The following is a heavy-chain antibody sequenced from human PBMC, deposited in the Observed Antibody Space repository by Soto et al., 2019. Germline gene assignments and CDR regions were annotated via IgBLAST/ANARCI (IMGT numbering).Heavy chain of an antibody. Sequence: QVQLVESGGGVVQPGRSLRLSCAASGFTFSSYGMHWVRQAPGKGLEWVAVISYDGSNKYYADSVKGRFIISRDNSKNTLYLQMNSLRAEDTAVYYCAKDGGALDWGQGTLVTVSS. J-gene: IGHJ4*02. CDR3: AKDGGALD. CDR1: GFTFSSYG. CDR2: ISYDGSNK. D-gene: IGHD3-16*01. V-gene: IGHV3-30*18.